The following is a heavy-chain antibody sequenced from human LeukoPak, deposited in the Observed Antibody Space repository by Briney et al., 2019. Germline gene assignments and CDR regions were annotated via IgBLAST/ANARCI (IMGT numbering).Heavy chain of an antibody. CDR3: AEGIAAAE. CDR2: ISYDGSNK. J-gene: IGHJ4*02. V-gene: IGHV3-30*03. Sequence: PGGSLRLSCAASGFTFSSYGMHWVRQAPGKGLEWVAVISYDGSNKYYADSVKGRFTISRDNSKNTLYLQMNSLRAEDTAVYYCAEGIAAAEWGQGTLVTVSS. D-gene: IGHD6-13*01. CDR1: GFTFSSYG.